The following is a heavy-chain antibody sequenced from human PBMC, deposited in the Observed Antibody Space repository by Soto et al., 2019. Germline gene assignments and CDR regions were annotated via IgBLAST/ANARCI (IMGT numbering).Heavy chain of an antibody. V-gene: IGHV4-30-4*01. Sequence: NPSETLSLTCTVSGGSISSGDYYWSWIRQPPGKGLEWIGYIYYSGSTYYNPSLKSRVTISVDTSKNQFSLKLSSVTAADTAVYYCARDRHDSSGYQRGGFDYWGQGTLVTVSS. J-gene: IGHJ4*02. D-gene: IGHD3-22*01. CDR2: IYYSGST. CDR1: GGSISSGDYY. CDR3: ARDRHDSSGYQRGGFDY.